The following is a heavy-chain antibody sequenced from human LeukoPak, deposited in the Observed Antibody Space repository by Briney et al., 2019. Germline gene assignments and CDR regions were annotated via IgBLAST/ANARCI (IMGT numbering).Heavy chain of an antibody. V-gene: IGHV3-23*01. CDR3: AKDRVGEGVAAIDY. J-gene: IGHJ4*02. CDR1: GFTFSSFS. CDR2: ISGDSSRT. Sequence: GGSLRLSCAVSGFTFSSFSMSWVRQAPGKGLEWIATISGDSSRTSYADSVKGRFTISRDNSKNTVHLHMNSLRTEDTAVYFCAKDRVGEGVAAIDYWGQGTLVTVSS. D-gene: IGHD6-19*01.